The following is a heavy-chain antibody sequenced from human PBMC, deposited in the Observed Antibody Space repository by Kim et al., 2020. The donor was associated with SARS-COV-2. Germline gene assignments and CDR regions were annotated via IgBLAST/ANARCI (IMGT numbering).Heavy chain of an antibody. CDR3: ARDGLNYYGMDV. CDR1: GGTFSSYA. Sequence: SVKVSCKASGGTFSSYAISWVRQAPGQGLEWMGGIIPIFGTANYAQKFQGRVTITADESTSTAYMELSSLRSEDTAVYYCARDGLNYYGMDVWGQGTTVTVSS. V-gene: IGHV1-69*13. J-gene: IGHJ6*02. CDR2: IIPIFGTA.